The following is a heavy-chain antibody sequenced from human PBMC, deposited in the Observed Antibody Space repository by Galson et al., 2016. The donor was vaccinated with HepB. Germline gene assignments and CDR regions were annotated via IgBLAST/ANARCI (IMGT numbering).Heavy chain of an antibody. D-gene: IGHD6-19*01. CDR3: AIDPSRLLEAGRLDS. CDR1: GFTFSSFG. CDR2: ISHNGNYK. J-gene: IGHJ4*02. Sequence: SLRLSCAGSGFTFSSFGLHWVRQAPGKGLDWVAVISHNGNYKYYADSVKGRFTISRDNSKTTVYLQMNSLRAEDTAVYYCAIDPSRLLEAGRLDSWGQGTLVTVSS. V-gene: IGHV3-30*03.